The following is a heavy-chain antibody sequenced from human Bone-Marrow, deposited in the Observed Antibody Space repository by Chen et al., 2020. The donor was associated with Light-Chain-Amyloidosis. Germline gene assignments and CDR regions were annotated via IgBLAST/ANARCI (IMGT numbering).Heavy chain of an antibody. CDR2: ISGSGGSR. Sequence: GSLRLSCAASGFAFSSYAMSWVRQAPRKGLEWVSTISGSGGSRYYGDSVKGRLTISRDNSKNALFLQMNSLRAEDTAVYYCAKDISYDDILPGYPADAFDIRGQGTMVTVSS. CDR3: AKDISYDDILPGYPADAFDI. J-gene: IGHJ3*02. V-gene: IGHV3-23*01. CDR1: GFAFSSYA. D-gene: IGHD3-9*01.